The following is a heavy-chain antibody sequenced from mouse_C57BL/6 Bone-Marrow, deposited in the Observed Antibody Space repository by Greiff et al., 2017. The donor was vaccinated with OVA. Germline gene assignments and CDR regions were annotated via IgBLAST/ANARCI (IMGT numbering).Heavy chain of an antibody. V-gene: IGHV1-76*01. D-gene: IGHD2-10*01. CDR3: ARSPYYPGAY. J-gene: IGHJ3*01. CDR1: GYTFTDYY. Sequence: LVESGAELVRPGASVKLSCKASGYTFTDYYINWVKQRPGQGLEWIARIYPGSGNTYYNEKFKGKATLIAEKSSSTAYMQLSSLTSEDSAVYFCARSPYYPGAYWGQGTLVTVSA. CDR2: IYPGSGNT.